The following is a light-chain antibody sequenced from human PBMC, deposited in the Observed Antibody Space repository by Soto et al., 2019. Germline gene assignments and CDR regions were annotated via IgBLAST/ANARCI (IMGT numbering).Light chain of an antibody. J-gene: IGKJ1*01. CDR2: GAS. V-gene: IGKV3-15*01. CDR1: QSVSSN. Sequence: EIVMTQSPATLSVSPGERATLSCRASQSVSSNLAWYQQKPGQAPRLLIYGASTRATGIPARFSGSGSGTEFTLTISSMQSEDFAVYYCQQYNNWPRTLGQETKVDIK. CDR3: QQYNNWPRT.